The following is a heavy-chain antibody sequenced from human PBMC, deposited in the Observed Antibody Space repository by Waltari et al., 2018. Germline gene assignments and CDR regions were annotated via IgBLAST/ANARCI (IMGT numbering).Heavy chain of an antibody. CDR3: AQWRVPYYLDS. CDR2: ISVMGRDT. CDR1: GFIFSNCA. J-gene: IGHJ4*02. Sequence: EVQLLESGGGLVQPGGSLRLSCGASGFIFSNCAMTWVRQVPGKGLEWVSGISVMGRDTYYADSVKGRFTVSRDNSRNTLYLQMNSLRAEDTAVYYCAQWRVPYYLDSWGQGTLVTVSS. V-gene: IGHV3-23*01. D-gene: IGHD3-16*01.